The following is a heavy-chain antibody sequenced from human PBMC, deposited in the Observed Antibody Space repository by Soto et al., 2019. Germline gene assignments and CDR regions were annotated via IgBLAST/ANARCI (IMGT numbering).Heavy chain of an antibody. J-gene: IGHJ5*02. CDR1: GFTVSSNY. D-gene: IGHD6-19*01. CDR3: AREVGGWGNWFDP. V-gene: IGHV3-53*01. Sequence: EVQLVESGGGLIQPGGSLRLSCAASGFTVSSNYMSWVRQAPGTVLEWVSVIYSGGSTYYADSVKGRFTISRDNSKNTLYLQMNSLRAEDKAVYYCAREVGGWGNWFDPWGQGTLVTVSS. CDR2: IYSGGST.